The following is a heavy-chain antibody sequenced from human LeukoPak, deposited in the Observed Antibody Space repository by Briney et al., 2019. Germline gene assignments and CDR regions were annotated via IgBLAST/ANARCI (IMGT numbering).Heavy chain of an antibody. CDR1: GYTFTGYY. V-gene: IGHV1-2*02. D-gene: IGHD3-9*01. CDR3: ARVFDILTGSYYYYYGMDV. Sequence: ASVKVSCKASGYTFTGYYVHWVRQAPGQGLEWMGWINPNSGGTNYAQKFQGRVTMTRDTSISTAYMELSRLRSDDTAVYYCARVFDILTGSYYYYYGMDVWGQGTTVTVSS. J-gene: IGHJ6*02. CDR2: INPNSGGT.